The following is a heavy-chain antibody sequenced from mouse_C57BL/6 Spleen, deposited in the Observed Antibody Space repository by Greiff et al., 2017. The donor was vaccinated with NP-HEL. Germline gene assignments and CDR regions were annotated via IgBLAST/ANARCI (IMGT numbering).Heavy chain of an antibody. J-gene: IGHJ2*01. V-gene: IGHV5-4*01. CDR2: ISDGGSYT. CDR3: ARDRDYNGSSYDFDY. D-gene: IGHD1-1*01. CDR1: GFTFSSYA. Sequence: EVQVVESGGGLVKPGGSLKLSCAASGFTFSSYAMSWVRQTPEKRLEWVATISDGGSYTYYPDNVKGRFTISRDNAKNNLYLQMSHLKSEDTAMYYCARDRDYNGSSYDFDYWGQGTTLTVSS.